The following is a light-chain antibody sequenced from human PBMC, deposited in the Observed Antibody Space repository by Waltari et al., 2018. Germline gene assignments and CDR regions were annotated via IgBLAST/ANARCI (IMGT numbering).Light chain of an antibody. V-gene: IGKV3-11*01. CDR2: GAS. Sequence: EVVLTQSPGTLSFSPGERATLSCRASQIFRHTLTWYQWKPGQASRLLIDGASNRATRIPGRTSGSWSGTDFTITISSLEPEDSAVYYCQQGNIWPPIIFGGGTKVVIK. J-gene: IGKJ4*01. CDR3: QQGNIWPPII. CDR1: QIFRHT.